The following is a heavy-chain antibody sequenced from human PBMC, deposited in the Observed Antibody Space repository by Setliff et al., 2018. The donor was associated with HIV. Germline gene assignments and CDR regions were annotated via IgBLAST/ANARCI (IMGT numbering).Heavy chain of an antibody. CDR2: IYHSGST. Sequence: PSETLSLTCTVSGGSISSYYWSWIRQPPGKGLEWIGSIYHSGSTYYNPSLKSRVTISVDTSKNQFSLKLSSVTAADTAVYYCARQYNRQYGMDVWGQGTTVTVSS. J-gene: IGHJ6*02. V-gene: IGHV4-59*08. D-gene: IGHD1-20*01. CDR3: ARQYNRQYGMDV. CDR1: GGSISSYY.